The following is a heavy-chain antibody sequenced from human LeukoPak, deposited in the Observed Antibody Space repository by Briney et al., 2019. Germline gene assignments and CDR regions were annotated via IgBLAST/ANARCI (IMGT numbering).Heavy chain of an antibody. CDR1: GFTFSSYA. J-gene: IGHJ4*02. CDR2: ISGSGGST. D-gene: IGHD6-19*01. Sequence: GESLRLSCAASGFTFSSYAMSWVRQAPGEGLEWVSGISGSGGSTYYADSVKGRFTISRDNSKNTMNLQMNSLRAEDTAVYYCARGISGPDYWGQGTLVTVSS. CDR3: ARGISGPDY. V-gene: IGHV3-23*01.